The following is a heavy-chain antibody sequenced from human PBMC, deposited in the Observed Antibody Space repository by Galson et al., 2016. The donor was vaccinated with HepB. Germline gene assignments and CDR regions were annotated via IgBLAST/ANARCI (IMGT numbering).Heavy chain of an antibody. V-gene: IGHV4-30-2*01. D-gene: IGHD2-21*02. CDR2: ISYTGST. Sequence: PLSLTCAISGGSISSGGFSWSWIRQPPGKGLEYIGYISYTGSTYYNPSLKSRVTISVDKSKNQFSLKVSSVTAADTALYYCATATAHYYYYGLVVWGQGTAVTVSS. J-gene: IGHJ6*02. CDR1: GGSISSGGFS. CDR3: ATATAHYYYYGLVV.